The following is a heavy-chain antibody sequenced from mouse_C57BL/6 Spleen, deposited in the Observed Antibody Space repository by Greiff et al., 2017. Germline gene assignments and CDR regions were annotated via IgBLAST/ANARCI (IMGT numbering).Heavy chain of an antibody. CDR2: INPSTGGP. Sequence: VQLKESGPELVKPGASVKISCKASGYSFTGYYMHWVKQSTEKSLEWIGEINPSTGGPSYNQKFKGKATLTVDKSYSTAYLQLTSLTSEDSSVYYCARHWSTVRGFAYWGQGTLVTVSA. CDR1: GYSFTGYY. D-gene: IGHD5-1*01. V-gene: IGHV1-43*01. J-gene: IGHJ3*01. CDR3: ARHWSTVRGFAY.